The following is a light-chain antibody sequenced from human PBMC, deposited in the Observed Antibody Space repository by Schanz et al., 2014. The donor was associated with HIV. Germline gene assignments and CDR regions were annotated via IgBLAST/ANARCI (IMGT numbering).Light chain of an antibody. J-gene: IGLJ2*01. Sequence: QSVLTQPPSVSGAPGQRVIISCTGSSSNLGAGYDVQWYQQLPGTAPKLLIFDDDSRPSGVPDRFSGSKSVNSASLAITGLQAEDEADYYCQSFDRSLGRVVFGGGTKLTVL. V-gene: IGLV1-40*01. CDR3: QSFDRSLGRVV. CDR2: DDD. CDR1: SSNLGAGYD.